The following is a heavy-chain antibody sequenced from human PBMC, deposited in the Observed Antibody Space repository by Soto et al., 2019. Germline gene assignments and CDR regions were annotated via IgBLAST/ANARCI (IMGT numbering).Heavy chain of an antibody. CDR3: ARIAAAGTEFDY. D-gene: IGHD6-13*01. V-gene: IGHV1-18*01. CDR1: GYTFTSYG. Sequence: GXSVKISFKASGYTFTSYGISWVRQAPGQGLEWMGWISAYNGNTNYAQKLQGRVTMTTDTSTSTAYMELRSLRSDDTAVYYCARIAAAGTEFDYWGQGSLVTVSS. J-gene: IGHJ4*02. CDR2: ISAYNGNT.